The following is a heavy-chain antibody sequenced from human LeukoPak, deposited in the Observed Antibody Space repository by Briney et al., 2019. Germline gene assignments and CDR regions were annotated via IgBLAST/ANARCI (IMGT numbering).Heavy chain of an antibody. CDR1: GFTFSSYA. CDR3: ARHRSGGSQDDAFDI. J-gene: IGHJ3*02. Sequence: GGSLRLSCAASGFTFSSYAMHWVRQAPGKGLEWVAVISYDGSNKYYADSVKGRFTISRDNSKNTLYLQMNSLRAEDTAVYYCARHRSGGSQDDAFDIWGQGTMVTVSS. CDR2: ISYDGSNK. D-gene: IGHD2-15*01. V-gene: IGHV3-30*04.